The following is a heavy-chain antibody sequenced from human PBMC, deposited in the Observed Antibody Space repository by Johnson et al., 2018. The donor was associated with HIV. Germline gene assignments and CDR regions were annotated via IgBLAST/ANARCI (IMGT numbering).Heavy chain of an antibody. J-gene: IGHJ3*02. CDR1: GFIFSDYY. Sequence: QVQLVESGGDLVKPGGSLRLSCAASGFIFSDYYMTWIRQAPGKGLESISYISSSGRTIYYADSVKGRFTMSRDNAKTSLYLQMNSLRAEDTAVYSSAKARSGGPGAFEIWGQGTMVTVSS. D-gene: IGHD6-19*01. CDR2: ISSSGRTI. V-gene: IGHV3-11*04. CDR3: AKARSGGPGAFEI.